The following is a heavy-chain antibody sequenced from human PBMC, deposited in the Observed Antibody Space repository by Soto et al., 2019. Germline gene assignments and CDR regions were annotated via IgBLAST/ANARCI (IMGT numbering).Heavy chain of an antibody. CDR2: ISGSGGST. J-gene: IGHJ4*02. CDR1: GFTFSSYA. CDR3: ARRTSGWYLDY. Sequence: EVQLLESGGGLVQPGGSLRLSCAASGFTFSSYAMSWVRQAPGKGLEWVSVISGSGGSTYYADSVKGRFTISRDNSKNSLYLQMNSLRAEDTAVYYCARRTSGWYLDYWGEGTLVTVSS. V-gene: IGHV3-23*01. D-gene: IGHD6-19*01.